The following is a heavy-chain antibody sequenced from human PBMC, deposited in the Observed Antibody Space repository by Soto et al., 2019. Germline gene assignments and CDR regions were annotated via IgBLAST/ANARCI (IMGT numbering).Heavy chain of an antibody. Sequence: QVHLQQWGAGLLKPAETLSLTCGVYGESLSDHYWTWIRQSPGEGLEWIGEISHSGNTIYNPSLKSRVIISVDTSQNQFSLRMTSVTAADTAVYYCAASSWYRANYWGQGTLVTVSS. CDR2: ISHSGNT. D-gene: IGHD6-13*01. J-gene: IGHJ4*02. CDR1: GESLSDHY. V-gene: IGHV4-34*02. CDR3: AASSWYRANY.